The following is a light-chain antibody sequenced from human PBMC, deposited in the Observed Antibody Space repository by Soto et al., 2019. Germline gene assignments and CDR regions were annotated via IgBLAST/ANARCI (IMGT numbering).Light chain of an antibody. CDR2: DVS. J-gene: IGLJ1*01. Sequence: QSALTQPRSVSESPGQSVTISCTGTSSDVGGYNYVSWYQQHPGKAPKLMIYDVSKRPSGVPDRFSGSKSGNTASLTISGLRAEDEADYYCCSYAGTPYVFGTGTKATVL. CDR1: SSDVGGYNY. CDR3: CSYAGTPYV. V-gene: IGLV2-11*01.